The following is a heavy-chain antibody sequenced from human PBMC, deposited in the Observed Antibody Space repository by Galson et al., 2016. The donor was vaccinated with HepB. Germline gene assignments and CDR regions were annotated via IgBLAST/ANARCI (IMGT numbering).Heavy chain of an antibody. CDR2: IRGSGGDT. J-gene: IGHJ6*03. Sequence: SLRLSCAASGFTFSSYSMTWVRQAPGKGLEWVSSIRGSGGDTYYADSVKGRFTISRDKSRNTLYLQMNSLGAEDTAIYCCAKGQGEDYYYMDVWGKGTTVTVSS. CDR3: AKGQGEDYYYMDV. V-gene: IGHV3-23*01. CDR1: GFTFSSYS.